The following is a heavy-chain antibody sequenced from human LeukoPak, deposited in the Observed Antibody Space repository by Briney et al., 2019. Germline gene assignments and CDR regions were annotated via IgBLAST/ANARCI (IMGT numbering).Heavy chain of an antibody. D-gene: IGHD3-3*01. CDR1: GGSISTYY. J-gene: IGHJ6*02. CDR3: ARHGGPNYDFWSGYYSDYYYGMDV. CDR2: IYYSGST. Sequence: ASETLSLTCTVSGGSISTYYWSWIRQPPGKALEWIGYIYYSGSTNYNPSLKSRVTISVDTSKNQFSLKLSSVTAADTAVYYCARHGGPNYDFWSGYYSDYYYGMDVWGQGTTVTVSS. V-gene: IGHV4-59*08.